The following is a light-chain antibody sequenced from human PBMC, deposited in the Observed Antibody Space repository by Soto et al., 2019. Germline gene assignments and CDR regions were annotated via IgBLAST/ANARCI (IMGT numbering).Light chain of an antibody. V-gene: IGKV3-20*01. CDR3: QQYGSSSWT. Sequence: EIVLTQSPGTLSLSPGERATLSCRASQSVSSSYLAWYQQKHGQAPRLLIYGASSRATGIPDRFSGSGSGTAFTLTISRLEPEDFAVYYCQQYGSSSWTFGQGTKVEIK. CDR1: QSVSSSY. CDR2: GAS. J-gene: IGKJ1*01.